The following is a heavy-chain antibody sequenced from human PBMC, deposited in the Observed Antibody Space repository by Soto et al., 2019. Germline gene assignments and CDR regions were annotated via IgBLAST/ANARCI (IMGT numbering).Heavy chain of an antibody. CDR3: ARELQYWFDP. CDR1: GGTFSSYA. J-gene: IGHJ5*02. Sequence: GASVKVSCKASGGTFSSYAISWVRQAPGQGLEWMGGIIPIFGTANYAQKFQGRVTITADESTSTAYMELSSLRSEDTAVYYCARELQYWFDPWGQGTLVTVSS. V-gene: IGHV1-69*13. CDR2: IIPIFGTA. D-gene: IGHD4-4*01.